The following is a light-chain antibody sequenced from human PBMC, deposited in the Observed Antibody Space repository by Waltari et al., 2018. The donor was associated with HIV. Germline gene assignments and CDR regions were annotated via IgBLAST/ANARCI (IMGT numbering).Light chain of an antibody. V-gene: IGLV3-10*01. Sequence: SYELTQPPSVSVSPGQTARITCSGDALTKKYAFWYQQKSGQAPVLVIYEDSKRPSGIPERFSCSSSGTMATLTISGAQVEDEADYYCYSTDNSGNPSFGGGTKLTVL. CDR3: YSTDNSGNPS. J-gene: IGLJ2*01. CDR1: ALTKKY. CDR2: EDS.